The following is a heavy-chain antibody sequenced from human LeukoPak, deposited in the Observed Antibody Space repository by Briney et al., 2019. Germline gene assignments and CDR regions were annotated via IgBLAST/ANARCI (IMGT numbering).Heavy chain of an antibody. CDR1: GFTFNTYE. CDR2: ISSSGSSI. J-gene: IGHJ4*02. CDR3: VRELALTGYYMVNERIDY. V-gene: IGHV3-48*03. Sequence: GGSLRLSCEASGFTFNTYEMNWVRQAPGKGLEWISYISSSGSSIYIADSVKGRFTISRDNARNSLYLQMNSLRAEDTAVYFCVRELALTGYYMVNERIDYWGQGTLVTVSS. D-gene: IGHD3-9*01.